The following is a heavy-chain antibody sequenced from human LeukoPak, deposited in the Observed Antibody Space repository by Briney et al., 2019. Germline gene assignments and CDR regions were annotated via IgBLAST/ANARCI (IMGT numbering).Heavy chain of an antibody. CDR2: INPNSGGT. CDR3: ATDDIAVAGTNFDY. CDR1: GYTFTGYY. J-gene: IGHJ4*02. Sequence: ASVTVSCKASGYTFTGYYMHWVRQAPGQGLEWMGWINPNSGGTNYAQKFQGRVTMTRDTSISTAYMELSRLRSDDTAVYFCATDDIAVAGTNFDYWGQGTLVTVSS. V-gene: IGHV1-2*02. D-gene: IGHD6-19*01.